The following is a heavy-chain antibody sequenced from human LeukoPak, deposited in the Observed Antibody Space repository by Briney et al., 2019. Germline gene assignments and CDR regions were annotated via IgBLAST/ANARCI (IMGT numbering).Heavy chain of an antibody. CDR1: GGSISTYY. J-gene: IGHJ3*02. CDR3: ARANYYGSGPETFDI. D-gene: IGHD3-10*01. Sequence: SETLSLTCSVSGGSISTYYWTWIRQPPGKGLEWIGYIYYSGSTNYNPSLKSRVTISVDTSKNQFSLNLGSVTATDTAVYYCARANYYGSGPETFDIRGQGTMVTVSS. CDR2: IYYSGST. V-gene: IGHV4-59*01.